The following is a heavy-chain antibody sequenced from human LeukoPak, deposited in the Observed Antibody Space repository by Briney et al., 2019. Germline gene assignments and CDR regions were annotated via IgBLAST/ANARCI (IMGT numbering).Heavy chain of an antibody. Sequence: PGGSLRLSCAASGFTFSTFSMNWVRQAPGKGLEWVSSISSSSSYIYYADSVKGRFTISGDNAKNSLYLQMNNLRTEDAAIYYCAKAPVTSCRGAFCYPLDSWGQGTLVTVSS. V-gene: IGHV3-21*04. CDR3: AKAPVTSCRGAFCYPLDS. CDR2: ISSSSSYI. CDR1: GFTFSTFS. D-gene: IGHD2-15*01. J-gene: IGHJ4*02.